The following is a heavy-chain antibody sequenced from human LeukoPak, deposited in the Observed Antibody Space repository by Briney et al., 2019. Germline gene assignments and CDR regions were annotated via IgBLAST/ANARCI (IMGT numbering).Heavy chain of an antibody. CDR1: GASISSYY. Sequence: MTSETLSLTCTVSGASISSYYWSWIRQPPGKGLEWIGYIYYSGSTNYNPSLKSRVTISVDTSKNQFSLKLSSVTAADTAVYYCARGSNRDYGGNNWFDPWGQGTLVTVSS. J-gene: IGHJ5*02. V-gene: IGHV4-59*01. CDR2: IYYSGST. D-gene: IGHD4-23*01. CDR3: ARGSNRDYGGNNWFDP.